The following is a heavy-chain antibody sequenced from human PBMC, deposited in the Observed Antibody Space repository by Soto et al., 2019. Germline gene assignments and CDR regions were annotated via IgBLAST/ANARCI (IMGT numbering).Heavy chain of an antibody. Sequence: AVGNPRISSAACGFTFSSYAMHWVRQAPGKGLEWVAVISYDGSNKYYADSVKGRFTISRDNSKNTLYLQMNSLRAEDTAVYYCAREYYVLGCYYSDYNLLDSCGQ. J-gene: IGHJ5*01. D-gene: IGHD3-10*01. CDR1: GFTFSSYA. CDR3: AREYYVLGCYYSDYNLLDS. V-gene: IGHV3-30-3*01. CDR2: ISYDGSNK.